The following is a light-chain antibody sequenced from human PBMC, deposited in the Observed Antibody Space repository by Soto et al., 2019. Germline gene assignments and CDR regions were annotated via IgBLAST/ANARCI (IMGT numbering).Light chain of an antibody. CDR3: HQSYSTPRT. J-gene: IGKJ1*01. CDR2: AAS. CDR1: QSISNY. V-gene: IGKV1-39*01. Sequence: DLQMTQSPSSLSASVGDRVTITCRASQSISNYLNWYQQKPGKATKLLMFAASSLQSGVPSRFSGGGSGTDFTLTISSLQPEDFATYYCHQSYSTPRTFGQGTKVEIK.